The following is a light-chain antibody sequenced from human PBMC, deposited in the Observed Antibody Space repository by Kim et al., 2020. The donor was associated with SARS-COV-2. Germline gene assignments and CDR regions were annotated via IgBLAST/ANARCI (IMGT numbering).Light chain of an antibody. J-gene: IGLJ2*01. CDR2: EVT. Sequence: QSALSQPPSVSGSPGQSVSISCTGTNTDVGHYNRVSWYQQPPGTAPKLLISEVTNRPSGVPDRFSGSKSGNTASLTISGLQTEDEADYFCSSYTNTNTLVFGGGTQLTVL. CDR1: NTDVGHYNR. V-gene: IGLV2-18*02. CDR3: SSYTNTNTLV.